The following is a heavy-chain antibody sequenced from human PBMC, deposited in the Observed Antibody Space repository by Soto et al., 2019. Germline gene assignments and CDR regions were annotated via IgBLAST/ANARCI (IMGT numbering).Heavy chain of an antibody. Sequence: PGGSLRLSCAASGFTFSSYGMHWVRQAPGKGLEWVAVIWYDGSNKYYADSVKGRFTISRDNSKNTLYLQMNSLRAEDTAVYYCARDGSSGSYYYYYMDVWGKGTTVTVSS. V-gene: IGHV3-33*01. J-gene: IGHJ6*03. CDR3: ARDGSSGSYYYYYMDV. CDR1: GFTFSSYG. CDR2: IWYDGSNK. D-gene: IGHD2-15*01.